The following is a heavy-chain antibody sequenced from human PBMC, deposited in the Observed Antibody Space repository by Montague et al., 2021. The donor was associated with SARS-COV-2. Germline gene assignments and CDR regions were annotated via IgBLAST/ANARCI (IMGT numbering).Heavy chain of an antibody. CDR2: IYYRGST. CDR3: ATQEDPSGWIPGPFDF. CDR1: GGSISSSSYY. J-gene: IGHJ4*02. D-gene: IGHD6-19*01. Sequence: SETLSLTCTVSGGSISSSSYYWAWIRHPPGKGLEWIGNIYYRGSTYYNPSLKSRVFISVDTSNNQLSLTRTSVTAADTAVYYCATQEDPSGWIPGPFDFWGQGTLLTVSS. V-gene: IGHV4-39*01.